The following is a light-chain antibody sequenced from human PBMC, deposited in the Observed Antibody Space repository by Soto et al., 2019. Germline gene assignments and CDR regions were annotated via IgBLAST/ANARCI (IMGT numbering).Light chain of an antibody. CDR3: CSYAGSYTLVV. CDR1: SSDVGGYNY. J-gene: IGLJ2*01. Sequence: QSALTQPRSVSGSPGQSVTISCTGTSSDVGGYNYVSWYQHHPGKAPKFMIYDVSKRPSGVPDRFSGSKSGNTASLTISGLQAEDEADYYCCSYAGSYTLVVFGGGTKLTVL. V-gene: IGLV2-11*01. CDR2: DVS.